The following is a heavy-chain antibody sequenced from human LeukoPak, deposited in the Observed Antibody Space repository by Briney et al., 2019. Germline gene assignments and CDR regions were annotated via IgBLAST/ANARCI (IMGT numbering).Heavy chain of an antibody. D-gene: IGHD1-26*01. V-gene: IGHV3-48*01. J-gene: IGHJ4*02. Sequence: GGSLRLSCAPSGFTFSSYSMNWVRQAPGKGLEWVSYISSSSSTIYYADSVKGRFTISRDNAKNSLYLQMNSLRGENTAVYYCAKDVGKWESLHYFDYWGQGTLVTVSS. CDR1: GFTFSSYS. CDR2: ISSSSSTI. CDR3: AKDVGKWESLHYFDY.